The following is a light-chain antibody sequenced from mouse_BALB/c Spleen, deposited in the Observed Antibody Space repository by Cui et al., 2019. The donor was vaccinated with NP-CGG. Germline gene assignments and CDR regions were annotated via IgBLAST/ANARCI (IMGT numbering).Light chain of an antibody. CDR1: PVAVTTSNY. Sequence: QAVLTQESALTTSPSAPFPLPCRSIPVAVTTSNYANWVQEKPDHLFTGLIGGTNNRAPGVPARFSGSLSGDKAALTITGAQTEDEAIYFCALWYSNQWVFGGGTKLTVL. CDR3: ALWYSNQWV. CDR2: GTN. J-gene: IGLJ1*01. V-gene: IGLV1*01.